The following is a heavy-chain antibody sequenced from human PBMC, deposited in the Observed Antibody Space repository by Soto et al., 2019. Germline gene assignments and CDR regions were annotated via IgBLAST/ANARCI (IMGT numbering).Heavy chain of an antibody. CDR3: ARDDYGGNEGNNYYGMDV. V-gene: IGHV1-69*01. Sequence: QVQLVQSGAEVKKPGSSVKVSCKASGGTFSSYAISWVRQAPGQGLEWMGGIIPIFGTANYAQKFQGRVTITADESTSTAYMELSSLRSEDTAVYYCARDDYGGNEGNNYYGMDVWGQGTTVTVSS. CDR2: IIPIFGTA. J-gene: IGHJ6*02. CDR1: GGTFSSYA. D-gene: IGHD4-17*01.